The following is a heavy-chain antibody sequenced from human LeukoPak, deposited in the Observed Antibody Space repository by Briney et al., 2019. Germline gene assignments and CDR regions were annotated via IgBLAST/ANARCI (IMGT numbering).Heavy chain of an antibody. V-gene: IGHV3-30*02. J-gene: IGHJ4*02. CDR2: IRHDGSIK. CDR3: AKVPNSGWIFDY. Sequence: GGSLRLSCAASGFIFSTYGMYWVRQAPGKGLEWVAFIRHDGSIKNYADSVKGRSTISRDNSKNTLYLQMNSLRAEDTAVYYCAKVPNSGWIFDYWGQGTLVTVSS. D-gene: IGHD6-19*01. CDR1: GFIFSTYG.